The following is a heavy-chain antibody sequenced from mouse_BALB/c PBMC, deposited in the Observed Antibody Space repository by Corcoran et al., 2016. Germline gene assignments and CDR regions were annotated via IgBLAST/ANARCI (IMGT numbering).Heavy chain of an antibody. CDR1: AFNIKDTY. Sequence: EVQLQQSGAELVEPGATVKLSCTASAFNIKDTYMHWVKQRPEQGLVWIGRIDPANGNTKYDPKFQGKATITADTSSNTAYLQLSSLTSEDTAVYYCARWDWYFDVWGAGTTVTVSS. CDR3: ARWDWYFDV. CDR2: IDPANGNT. V-gene: IGHV14-3*02. J-gene: IGHJ1*01.